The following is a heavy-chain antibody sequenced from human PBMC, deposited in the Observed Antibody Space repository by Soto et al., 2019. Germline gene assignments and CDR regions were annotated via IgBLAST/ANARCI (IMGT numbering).Heavy chain of an antibody. CDR3: ARLAVRFSNWFDP. CDR2: IKQDGSEK. V-gene: IGHV3-7*01. Sequence: GGSLRLSCVASGLTFTTYWMTWVRQAPGKGLEWVANIKQDGSEKYYVDSVKGRFTISRDNAENSLYLQMNSLRAEDTAVYYCARLAVRFSNWFDPWGQGTRVTVSS. J-gene: IGHJ5*02. CDR1: GLTFTTYW. D-gene: IGHD3-10*01.